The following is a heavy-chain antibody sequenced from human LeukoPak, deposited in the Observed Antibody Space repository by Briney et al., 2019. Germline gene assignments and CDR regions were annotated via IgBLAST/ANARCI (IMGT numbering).Heavy chain of an antibody. J-gene: IGHJ6*02. V-gene: IGHV1-69*13. CDR3: ARSLQASKAVAAHYGMDV. CDR2: IIPILGTA. CDR1: GGTFSSYA. Sequence: SVKVSCKASGGTFSSYAISWVRQAPGQGLEWMGGIIPILGTANYAQKFQGRVTITADESTSTAYMELSSLRSEDTAVYYCARSLQASKAVAAHYGMDVWGQGTTVTVSS. D-gene: IGHD6-19*01.